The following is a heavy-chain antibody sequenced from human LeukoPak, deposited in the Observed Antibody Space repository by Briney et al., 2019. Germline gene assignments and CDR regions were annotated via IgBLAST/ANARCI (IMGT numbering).Heavy chain of an antibody. CDR3: ARVHYDFWTYQAKHFDY. D-gene: IGHD3-3*01. CDR2: INSDGSST. CDR1: GFTFSSYW. J-gene: IGHJ4*02. V-gene: IGHV3-74*01. Sequence: PGGSLRLSCAASGFTFSSYWMHWVRQAPGKGLVWVSRINSDGSSTSYADSVKGRFTISRDNAKNTLYLQMNSLRAEDTAVYYCARVHYDFWTYQAKHFDYWGQGTLVTVSS.